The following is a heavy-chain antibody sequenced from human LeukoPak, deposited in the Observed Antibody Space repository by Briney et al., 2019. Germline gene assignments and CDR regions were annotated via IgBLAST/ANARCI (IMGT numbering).Heavy chain of an antibody. J-gene: IGHJ3*02. CDR2: IYTSGST. Sequence: SETLSLTCVVSGGSISSDNSYWSWIRQPAGKGLEWIGRIYTSGSTNYNPSLKSRVTISVDTSKNQFSLKLSSVTAADTAVYYCARKYCSSTSCYSPSYCGGDCSFDAFDIWGQGTMVTVSS. CDR3: ARKYCSSTSCYSPSYCGGDCSFDAFDI. D-gene: IGHD2-2*01. CDR1: GGSISSDNSY. V-gene: IGHV4-61*02.